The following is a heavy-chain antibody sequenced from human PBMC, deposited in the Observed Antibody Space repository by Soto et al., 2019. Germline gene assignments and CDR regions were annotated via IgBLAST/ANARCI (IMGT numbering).Heavy chain of an antibody. CDR2: IYYSGST. CDR1: GGSISSYY. D-gene: IGHD4-17*01. CDR3: ARHNNLDYGDVDDAFDI. Sequence: SETLSLTCTVSGGSISSYYWSWIRQPPGKGLEWIGSIYYSGSTNYNPSLKSRVTISVDTSKNQFSLKLSSVTAADTAVYYCARHNNLDYGDVDDAFDIWGQGTMVTVSS. V-gene: IGHV4-59*08. J-gene: IGHJ3*02.